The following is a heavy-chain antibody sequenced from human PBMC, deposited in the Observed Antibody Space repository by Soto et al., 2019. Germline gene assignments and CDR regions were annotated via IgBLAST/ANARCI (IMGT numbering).Heavy chain of an antibody. J-gene: IGHJ5*02. D-gene: IGHD6-13*01. Sequence: SETLSLTCSVSGGSITDNYWTWIRQSPGKGLEWVGYIYYTGITNYNPSLKSRVTISVDTSKNQFSLKLSSVTAADTAVYYCAREIFADTAAGVGWFDPWGQGTLVTVSS. CDR2: IYYTGIT. CDR3: AREIFADTAAGVGWFDP. V-gene: IGHV4-59*01. CDR1: GGSITDNY.